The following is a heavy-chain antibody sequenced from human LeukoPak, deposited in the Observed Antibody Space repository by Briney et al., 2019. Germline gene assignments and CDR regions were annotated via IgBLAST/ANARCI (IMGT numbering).Heavy chain of an antibody. J-gene: IGHJ6*03. CDR1: GFTFSSYS. V-gene: IGHV3-21*04. CDR2: ISSSSSYI. CDR3: ARDLSDYGDYYYYMDV. Sequence: GGSLRLSCAASGFTFSSYSMNWVRQAPGKGLEWVSSISSSSSYIYYADSVKGRFTISRDNAKNSLYLQMNSLRAEDTAVYYCARDLSDYGDYYYYMDVWGKGTTVTISS. D-gene: IGHD4-17*01.